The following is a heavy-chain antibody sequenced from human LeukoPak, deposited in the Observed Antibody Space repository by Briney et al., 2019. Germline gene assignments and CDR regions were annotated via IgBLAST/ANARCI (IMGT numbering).Heavy chain of an antibody. V-gene: IGHV3-66*01. Sequence: GGSLRLSCAASGFTFSSYSMNWVRQAPGKGLEWVSVIYSGGSTYYADSVKGRFTISRDNSKNTLYLQMNSLRAEDTAVYYCARAPPQYDFWSGYTTGNWFDPWGQGTLVTVSS. CDR1: GFTFSSYS. J-gene: IGHJ5*02. D-gene: IGHD3-3*01. CDR2: IYSGGST. CDR3: ARAPPQYDFWSGYTTGNWFDP.